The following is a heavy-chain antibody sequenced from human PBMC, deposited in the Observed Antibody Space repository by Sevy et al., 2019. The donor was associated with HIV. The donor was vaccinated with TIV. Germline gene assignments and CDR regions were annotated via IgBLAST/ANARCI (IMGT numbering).Heavy chain of an antibody. Sequence: GGSLRLSCAASGLSFSDYAMHWVRQSPGKGLEWVAVIWYDGSDEYYTDSVKGRFTISRDNAENTLYLQMNSLRVEDTAGYYCARDSSGGMTTVTRFDYWGQGALVTVSS. D-gene: IGHD4-17*01. CDR1: GLSFSDYA. CDR3: ARDSSGGMTTVTRFDY. V-gene: IGHV3-33*01. J-gene: IGHJ4*02. CDR2: IWYDGSDE.